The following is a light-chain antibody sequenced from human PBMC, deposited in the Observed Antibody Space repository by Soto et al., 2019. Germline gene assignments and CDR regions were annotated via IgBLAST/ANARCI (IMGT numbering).Light chain of an antibody. J-gene: IGKJ2*01. CDR2: AAS. CDR1: QSVSSY. CDR3: QQSCTRPLT. Sequence: DIVLTQSPSTLSLSAGERATITCRASQSVSSYLTWYQHKPGEAPRLLIYAASSMDSGVSARFSGSGSGTDFTLTISSLQPEDFAVYSCQQSCTRPLTFGEGTKVEIK. V-gene: IGKV3-11*01.